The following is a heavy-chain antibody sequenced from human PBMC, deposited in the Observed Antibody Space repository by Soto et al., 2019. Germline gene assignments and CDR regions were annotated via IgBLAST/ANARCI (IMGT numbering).Heavy chain of an antibody. Sequence: GGSLRLSCAASGFTLSTYAMSWVRQAPGKGLEWVSGISGGGGTTHYAESVKGRFIISRDNSKSTVYLQMNSLRADDTAVYYCAKEGGSIGGWFGRKFDSWGQGTQVTVS. V-gene: IGHV3-23*01. J-gene: IGHJ4*02. CDR1: GFTLSTYA. CDR3: AKEGGSIGGWFGRKFDS. CDR2: ISGGGGTT. D-gene: IGHD3-16*01.